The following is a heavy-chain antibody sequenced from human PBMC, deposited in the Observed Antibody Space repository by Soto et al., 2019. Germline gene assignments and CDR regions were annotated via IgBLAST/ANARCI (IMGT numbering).Heavy chain of an antibody. CDR3: ARAQLLPDDAFDA. V-gene: IGHV3-74*01. J-gene: IGHJ3*01. D-gene: IGHD2-2*01. CDR2: INGDGSST. CDR1: GFTFSNFW. Sequence: GWSLRLSCAASGFTFSNFWMHWVRQAPGKGPVWVSRINGDGSSTSHADSVKGRFTISRDNAENPLFLQMSGLRAEDTAVYYCARAQLLPDDAFDAWGRGTVVTVSS.